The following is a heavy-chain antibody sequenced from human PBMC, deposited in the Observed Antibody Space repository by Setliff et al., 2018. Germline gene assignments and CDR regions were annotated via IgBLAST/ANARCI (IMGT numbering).Heavy chain of an antibody. V-gene: IGHV4-59*01. CDR3: ARGYYNFLSGYYTPYYFDY. J-gene: IGHJ4*02. D-gene: IGHD3-3*01. Sequence: SETLSLTCTVSGGSIRNYYWSWIRQPPGKGLEWIGYIYYSGNTNYNPSLKSRVTISVDTSKNQFSLKLSSVTAADAAVYFCARGYYNFLSGYYTPYYFDYWGQGTLVTVSS. CDR1: GGSIRNYY. CDR2: IYYSGNT.